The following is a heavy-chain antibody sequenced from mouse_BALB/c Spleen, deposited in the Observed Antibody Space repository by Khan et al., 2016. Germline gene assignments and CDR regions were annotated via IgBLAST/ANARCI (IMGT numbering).Heavy chain of an antibody. CDR3: ASPMLRRARFAY. J-gene: IGHJ3*01. D-gene: IGHD2-12*01. CDR2: INTETGEP. V-gene: IGHV9-2-1*01. CDR1: GYTFTDYS. Sequence: QIQLVQSGPELKKPGETVKISCKASGYTFTDYSIHWVKQAPGKGLKWMGWINTETGEPTYADDFKGRLAFSLETSAGIAYLQNNNLKNEGTGTYCCASPMLRRARFAYWGQGTLLTVSA.